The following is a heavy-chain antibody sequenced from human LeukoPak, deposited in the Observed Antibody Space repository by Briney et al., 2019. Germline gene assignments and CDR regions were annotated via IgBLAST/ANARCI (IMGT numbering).Heavy chain of an antibody. CDR2: ISSSGSTI. Sequence: SGGSLRLSCAASGFTFSDYYMSWIRQAPGKGLEWVSYISSSGSTIYYADSVKGRFTISRDNAKNSLYLQMNSLRAEDTAVYYCARDSSGWYLQYFQHWGQGTLVTVSS. D-gene: IGHD6-19*01. V-gene: IGHV3-11*01. CDR1: GFTFSDYY. CDR3: ARDSSGWYLQYFQH. J-gene: IGHJ1*01.